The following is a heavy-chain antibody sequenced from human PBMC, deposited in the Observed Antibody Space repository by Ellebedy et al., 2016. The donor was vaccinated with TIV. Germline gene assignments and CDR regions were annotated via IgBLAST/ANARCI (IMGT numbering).Heavy chain of an antibody. D-gene: IGHD3-22*01. CDR2: ISSSSSYT. CDR1: GFTFSDYY. CDR3: ARDTRGRYYDSSGYNKGGAFDI. Sequence: GGSLRLSXAASGFTFSDYYMSWIRQAPGKGLEWVSYISSSSSYTNYADSVKGRFTISRDNAKNSLYLQMNSLRAEDTAVYSCARDTRGRYYDSSGYNKGGAFDIWGQGTMVTVSS. J-gene: IGHJ3*02. V-gene: IGHV3-11*05.